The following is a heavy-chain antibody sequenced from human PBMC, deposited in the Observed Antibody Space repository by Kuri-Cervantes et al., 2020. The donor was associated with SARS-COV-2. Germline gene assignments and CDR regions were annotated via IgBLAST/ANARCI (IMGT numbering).Heavy chain of an antibody. CDR2: IYTSGST. D-gene: IGHD3-22*01. Sequence: GSLRLSCTVSGGSISSYYWSWIRQPAGKGLEWIGRIYTSGSTNYNPSLKSRVTMSVDTSKNQFSLKLSSVTAADTAVYYCARGLYYYDSSGPWGQGTLVTVSS. V-gene: IGHV4-4*07. CDR3: ARGLYYYDSSGP. J-gene: IGHJ5*02. CDR1: GGSISSYY.